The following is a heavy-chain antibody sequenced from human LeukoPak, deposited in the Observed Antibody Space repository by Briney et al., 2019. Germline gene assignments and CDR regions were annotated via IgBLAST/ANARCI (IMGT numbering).Heavy chain of an antibody. Sequence: PGGSLRLSCAASGFTFSSYTMHWVRQAPGKGLEWVAVISYDGSNAYYADSVRGRFTISRDDSKNTLYLQMNSLRAEDTAVYYCAKDSEIAAAGSYWYFDLWGRGTLVTVSS. D-gene: IGHD6-13*01. CDR1: GFTFSSYT. V-gene: IGHV3-30-3*01. CDR2: ISYDGSNA. CDR3: AKDSEIAAAGSYWYFDL. J-gene: IGHJ2*01.